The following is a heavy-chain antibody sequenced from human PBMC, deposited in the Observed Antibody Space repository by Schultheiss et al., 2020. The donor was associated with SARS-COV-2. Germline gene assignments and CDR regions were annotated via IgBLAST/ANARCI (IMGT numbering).Heavy chain of an antibody. CDR1: GGSVSSGSYY. CDR3: VSTSDIVVAVATT. Sequence: SETLSLTCSVSGGSVSSGSYYWTWIRQSPGRGLEWIGYIYHSGGTRYHPSLKSRVTISADTSKNQFSLKLSSVTATDTAVYYCVSTSDIVVAVATTWGQGTLVTVSS. D-gene: IGHD2-15*01. CDR2: IYHSGGT. V-gene: IGHV4-61*01. J-gene: IGHJ1*01.